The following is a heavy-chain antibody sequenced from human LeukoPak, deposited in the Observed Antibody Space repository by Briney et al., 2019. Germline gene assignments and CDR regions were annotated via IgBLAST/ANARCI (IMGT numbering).Heavy chain of an antibody. CDR1: GYTFTSYG. J-gene: IGHJ5*02. Sequence: ASVTVSCKASGYTFTSYGISWVRQAPGQGLEWMGWISDYNGNTNYAQKFQGRVTMTTDTSTSTANLELRSLRSDDTAVYYCARDGVPAAVSCPGRFDPWGQGTLVTVSS. CDR3: ARDGVPAAVSCPGRFDP. CDR2: ISDYNGNT. D-gene: IGHD2-2*01. V-gene: IGHV1-18*01.